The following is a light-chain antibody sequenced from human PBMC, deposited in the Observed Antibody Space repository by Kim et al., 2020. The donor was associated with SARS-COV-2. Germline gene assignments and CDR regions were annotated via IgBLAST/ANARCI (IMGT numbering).Light chain of an antibody. CDR1: SGGIASNY. CDR2: EDD. Sequence: GNTVTISCTRSSGGIASNYVQWYQQRPGSAPTIVIYEDDQRPSGVPDRFSGSIDSSSNSASLTISGLKTEDEADYYCQSYDRSNVVFGGGTQLTVL. CDR3: QSYDRSNVV. V-gene: IGLV6-57*03. J-gene: IGLJ3*02.